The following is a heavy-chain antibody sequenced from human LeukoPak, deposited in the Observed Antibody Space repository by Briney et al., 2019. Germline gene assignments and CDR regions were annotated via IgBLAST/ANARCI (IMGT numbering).Heavy chain of an antibody. V-gene: IGHV3-30*18. CDR1: GLTISSYG. J-gene: IGHJ3*02. Sequence: PGGSLRLSCAASGLTISSYGMHWVRQAPGKGLEWVAVISYDGSNKYYADSVKGRFTISRDNSKNTLYLQMNSLRAEDTAVYYCAKEGSGYDWDHDAFDIWGQGTMVTVSS. D-gene: IGHD5-12*01. CDR3: AKEGSGYDWDHDAFDI. CDR2: ISYDGSNK.